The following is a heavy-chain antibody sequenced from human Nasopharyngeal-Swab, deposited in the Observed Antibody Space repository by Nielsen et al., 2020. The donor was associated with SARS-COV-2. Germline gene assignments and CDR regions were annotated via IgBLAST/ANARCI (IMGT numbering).Heavy chain of an antibody. V-gene: IGHV1-8*01. CDR2: MNPNSGIT. CDR3: ARGFIVATIFHYYYYMDV. J-gene: IGHJ6*03. CDR1: GYTFTSYD. D-gene: IGHD5-12*01. Sequence: ASVKVSCKASGYTFTSYDINWVRQATGQGLEWMGWMNPNSGITGYAQKFQGRVTMTRNTPISTAYMELSSLRSEDTAVYYCARGFIVATIFHYYYYMDVWGKGTTVTVS.